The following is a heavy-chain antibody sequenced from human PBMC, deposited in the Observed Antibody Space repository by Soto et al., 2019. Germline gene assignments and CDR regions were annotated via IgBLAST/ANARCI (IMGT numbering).Heavy chain of an antibody. CDR3: ARDRAGITGPGSFDM. V-gene: IGHV3-33*01. D-gene: IGHD3-10*01. Sequence: QVPLVESGGGVVQPGRSLRLSCAASGFIFSDYGMHWVRQAPGKGLEWVAVIWYDGSDEYYADSVKGRFTISRDNSKNTLYLQMNSLRAEDTAVYSCARDRAGITGPGSFDMWGQGTLVTVSS. CDR2: IWYDGSDE. J-gene: IGHJ3*02. CDR1: GFIFSDYG.